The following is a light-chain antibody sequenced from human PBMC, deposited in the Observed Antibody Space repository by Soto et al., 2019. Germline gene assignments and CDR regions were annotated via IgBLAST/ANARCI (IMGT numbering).Light chain of an antibody. CDR1: QYINTI. Sequence: EIVLTQSPATLSSFPGDRCTLSCRASQYINTILAWYQHRPGQAPRLLIYQTSIRAAGIPARFSASGTGTDFTLTISDVQPEDFAVYYCHQRQSWPRTFGQGTKVDIK. J-gene: IGKJ1*01. CDR3: HQRQSWPRT. V-gene: IGKV3-11*01. CDR2: QTS.